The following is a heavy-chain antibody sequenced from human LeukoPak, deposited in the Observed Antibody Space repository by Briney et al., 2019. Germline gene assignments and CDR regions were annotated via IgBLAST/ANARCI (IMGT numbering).Heavy chain of an antibody. CDR2: IIPIFGTA. J-gene: IGHJ4*02. Sequence: SVKVSCKASGGTFSSYAISWVRQDPGQGLEWMGGIIPIFGTANYAQKFQGRVTSTADESTSTAYMELSSLRSEDTAVYYCAREGGSYYGIDYWGQGTLVTVSS. V-gene: IGHV1-69*13. CDR1: GGTFSSYA. D-gene: IGHD1-26*01. CDR3: AREGGSYYGIDY.